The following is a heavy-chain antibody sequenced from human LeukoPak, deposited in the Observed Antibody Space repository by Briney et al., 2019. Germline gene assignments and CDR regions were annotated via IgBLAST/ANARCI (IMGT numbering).Heavy chain of an antibody. CDR2: IIPILGIA. D-gene: IGHD3-22*01. V-gene: IGHV1-69*04. CDR3: AREYDSSGYPTSFDY. CDR1: GGTFSSYA. Sequence: SVKVSCKASGGTFSSYAISWVRQAPGQGLEWMGRIIPILGIANYAQKFQGRVTITADKSTSTAYMELSSLRSADTAVYYCAREYDSSGYPTSFDYWGQGTLVTVSS. J-gene: IGHJ4*02.